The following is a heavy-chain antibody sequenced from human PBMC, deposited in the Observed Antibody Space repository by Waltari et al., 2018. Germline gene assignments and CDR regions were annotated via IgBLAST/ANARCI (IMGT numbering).Heavy chain of an antibody. V-gene: IGHV3-7*04. Sequence: EVQLVESGGGLVQPGGSLRLSCAASGFTLSSFWMSWARQAPGKGLGWVANINQDGSGRYYMDSVKGRFTISRDNAKNSVYLQMNSLRAEDTAVYYCQRGDYWGQGTLVTVSS. CDR3: QRGDY. CDR2: INQDGSGR. CDR1: GFTLSSFW. J-gene: IGHJ4*02.